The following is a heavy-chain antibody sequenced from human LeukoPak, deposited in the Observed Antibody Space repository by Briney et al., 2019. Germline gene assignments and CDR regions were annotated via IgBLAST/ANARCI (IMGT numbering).Heavy chain of an antibody. CDR3: ATPRGIWGVSLDH. D-gene: IGHD3-10*01. CDR2: INVSGGST. V-gene: IGHV3-23*01. Sequence: GGPLRLSCAASGFTFSNYAMSWVGQAPGKGLEWVSGINVSGGSTFYADSVRGRFTISRDNSKNTLYLQMNSLRAEDTAVYYCATPRGIWGVSLDHWGQGTVVTVSS. J-gene: IGHJ4*02. CDR1: GFTFSNYA.